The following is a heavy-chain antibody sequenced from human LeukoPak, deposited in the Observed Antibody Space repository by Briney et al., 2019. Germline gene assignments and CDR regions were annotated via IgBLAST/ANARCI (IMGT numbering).Heavy chain of an antibody. V-gene: IGHV3-48*01. CDR2: ISSSSSTI. J-gene: IGHJ4*02. CDR1: GFTFSSYS. CDR3: ATTSYGEEIDY. Sequence: GGSLRLSCAASGFTFSSYSMNWVRQAPGKGLEWVSYISSSSSTIYYADSVKGRFTISRDNSKNTLYLQMNSLRAEDTAVYYCATTSYGEEIDYWGQGTLVTVSS. D-gene: IGHD4-17*01.